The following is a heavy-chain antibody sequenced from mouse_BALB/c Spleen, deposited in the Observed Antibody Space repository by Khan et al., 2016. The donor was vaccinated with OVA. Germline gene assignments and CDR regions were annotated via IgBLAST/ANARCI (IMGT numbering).Heavy chain of an antibody. Sequence: MQLKESGPELVKPGASVKISCRASGYIFTDYILDWVKQSHGKSLEWIGYIFPINGDSDYNQKFKTRATLNVDISSSTAYMELRSLTSEDSAIYYCVRSGYGSFAYWGQGTLVTVSA. CDR1: GYIFTDYI. CDR3: VRSGYGSFAY. V-gene: IGHV1S29*02. CDR2: IFPINGDS. J-gene: IGHJ3*01. D-gene: IGHD1-2*01.